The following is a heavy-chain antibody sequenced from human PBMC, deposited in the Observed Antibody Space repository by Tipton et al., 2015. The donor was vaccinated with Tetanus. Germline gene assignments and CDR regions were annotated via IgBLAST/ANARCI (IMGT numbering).Heavy chain of an antibody. V-gene: IGHV4-34*01. D-gene: IGHD2-2*01. Sequence: LRLSCAVNGGSLSGYYWTWIRQPPGKGLEWIGEINRSGSTNYNPSLKSRVTISRDMPKNRFSLKVTSVTAADTAVYYCASHLGSCTSTSCQPFAYWGQGTLVTVSS. J-gene: IGHJ4*02. CDR2: INRSGST. CDR3: ASHLGSCTSTSCQPFAY. CDR1: GGSLSGYY.